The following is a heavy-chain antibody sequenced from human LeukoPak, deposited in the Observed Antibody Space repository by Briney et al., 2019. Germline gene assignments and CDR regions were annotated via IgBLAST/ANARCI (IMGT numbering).Heavy chain of an antibody. D-gene: IGHD4-17*01. CDR3: ARTGSTVTMLYPFDH. CDR1: GGSIRSYY. J-gene: IGHJ4*02. V-gene: IGHV4-59*01. Sequence: KPSETLSLTCTVSGGSIRSYYWSWIRQPPGKGLEWIGYIYYSGSTNYNPSLKSRVSISVDTSKNQFPLKLSSVTAADTAVYYRARTGSTVTMLYPFDHWGQGTLVTVSS. CDR2: IYYSGST.